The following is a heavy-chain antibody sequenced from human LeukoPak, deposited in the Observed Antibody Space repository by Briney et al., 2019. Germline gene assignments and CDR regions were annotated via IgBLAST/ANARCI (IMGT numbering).Heavy chain of an antibody. J-gene: IGHJ4*02. V-gene: IGHV4-61*01. Sequence: SGTLSLTCTVSGGSVSSNIYYWNWIRQPPGKGLEWIGYSYYSGSTYYNPSLKSRVTISVDTSKNQFSLKLTSLTAADTAVYYCAREDSSGYLGYWGQGTLVTVSS. CDR3: AREDSSGYLGY. CDR1: GGSVSSNIYY. CDR2: SYYSGST. D-gene: IGHD3-22*01.